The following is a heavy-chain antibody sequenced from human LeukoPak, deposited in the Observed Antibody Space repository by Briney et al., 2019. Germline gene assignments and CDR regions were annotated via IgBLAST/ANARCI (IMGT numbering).Heavy chain of an antibody. CDR1: GFTFSNYA. J-gene: IGHJ5*02. Sequence: PGGSLRLSCAASGFTFSNYAMTWVRQAPGKGLEWVSVISGSGGSTYYADSVKGRFTISRDNSKNTLYLQMNSLRADDTAVYYCAKILSGFFAPWGQGTLVTVSS. V-gene: IGHV3-23*01. CDR2: ISGSGGST. CDR3: AKILSGFFAP. D-gene: IGHD3-10*01.